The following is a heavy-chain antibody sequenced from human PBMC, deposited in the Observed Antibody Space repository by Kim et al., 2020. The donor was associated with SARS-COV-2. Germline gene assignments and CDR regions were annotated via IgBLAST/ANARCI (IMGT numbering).Heavy chain of an antibody. CDR1: GFTFGDYA. CDR2: ISWNSGSI. V-gene: IGHV3-9*01. J-gene: IGHJ4*02. CDR3: AKDMGLYYDILTGYYDY. D-gene: IGHD3-9*01. Sequence: GGSLRLSCAASGFTFGDYAMHWVRQAPGKGLEWVSGISWNSGSIGYADSVKGRFTISRDNAKNSLYLQMNSLRAEDTALYYCAKDMGLYYDILTGYYDYWGQGTLVTVSS.